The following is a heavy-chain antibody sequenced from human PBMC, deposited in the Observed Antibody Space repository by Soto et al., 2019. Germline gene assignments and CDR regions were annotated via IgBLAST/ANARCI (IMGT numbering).Heavy chain of an antibody. CDR1: GASSSGSYYY. J-gene: IGHJ4*02. D-gene: IGHD1-20*01. CDR2: VFYTGVA. Sequence: SETLSLTCAVSGASSSGSYYYWAWLRHSPGKGPAWIGRVFYTGVASYNPALDSRVSVSAAPSQRQFSLKLSAVTAAATAVYYCATSQKGYNWNYFDHWGQGALVTVSS. V-gene: IGHV4-39*01. CDR3: ATSQKGYNWNYFDH.